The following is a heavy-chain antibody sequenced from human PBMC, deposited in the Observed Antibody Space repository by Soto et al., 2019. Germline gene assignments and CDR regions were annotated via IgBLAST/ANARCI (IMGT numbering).Heavy chain of an antibody. CDR1: GYTFTGYY. V-gene: IGHV1-2*02. CDR2: INPNRGGT. CDR3: ARLRLSIYYYYYGMDV. D-gene: IGHD3-16*02. Sequence: ASVKVSCKASGYTFTGYYMHWVRQAPGQGLEWMGWINPNRGGTNYAQKCQGRVTMTRDTSISTAYMELSRLRSDDTAVYYCARLRLSIYYYYYGMDVWGQGTTVTVSS. J-gene: IGHJ6*02.